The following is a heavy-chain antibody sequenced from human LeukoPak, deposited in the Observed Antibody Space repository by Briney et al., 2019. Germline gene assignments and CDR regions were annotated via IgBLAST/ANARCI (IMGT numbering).Heavy chain of an antibody. CDR2: IYRDGAT. CDR3: AREYGSRRGLWAFDI. CDR1: GFTVRSSY. J-gene: IGHJ3*02. D-gene: IGHD3-10*01. Sequence: GGSLRLSCEGSGFTVRSSYMSWVRQAPGKGLEWVAVIYRDGATYYADSVKGRFTISRDNAKNSLYLQMNSLRAEDTAVYYCAREYGSRRGLWAFDIWGHGTMVTVSS. V-gene: IGHV3-53*01.